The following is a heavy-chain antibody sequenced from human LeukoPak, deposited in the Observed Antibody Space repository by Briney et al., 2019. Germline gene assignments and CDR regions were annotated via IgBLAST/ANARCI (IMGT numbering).Heavy chain of an antibody. Sequence: SETLSLTCTVSGVSISSYYWSWIRQPPGKGLEWIGYIYYSGSTNYNPSLKSRVTISVDTSKNQFSLKLSSVTAADTAVYYCAREEKTGLFDYWGQGTLVTVSS. V-gene: IGHV4-59*01. J-gene: IGHJ4*02. CDR1: GVSISSYY. CDR3: AREEKTGLFDY. CDR2: IYYSGST. D-gene: IGHD1-14*01.